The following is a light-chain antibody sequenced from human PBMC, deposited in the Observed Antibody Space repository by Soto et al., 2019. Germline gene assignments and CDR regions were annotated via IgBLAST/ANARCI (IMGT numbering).Light chain of an antibody. V-gene: IGLV4-69*01. Sequence: VLTQTPSASASLGASVKLTCTLSSGHSSYAIAWHQQQPEKGPRYLMKLNSDGSHSKGDGIPDRFSGSSSGAERYLTSPSLQSEDEADYYCQTWGTGVVVFGGGTKLTVL. CDR1: SGHSSYA. CDR2: LNSDGSH. J-gene: IGLJ2*01. CDR3: QTWGTGVVV.